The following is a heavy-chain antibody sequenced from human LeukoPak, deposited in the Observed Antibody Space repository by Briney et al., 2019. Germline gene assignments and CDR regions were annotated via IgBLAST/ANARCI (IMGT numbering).Heavy chain of an antibody. CDR3: ARSRDGYNLVNY. V-gene: IGHV1-18*01. D-gene: IGHD5-24*01. J-gene: IGHJ4*02. CDR2: ISAYNGNT. CDR1: GYTFTSYG. Sequence: ASVKVSCKGSGYTFTSYGISWVRQAPGQGLEGMGWISAYNGNTNYAQKLQGRVTMTTDTSTSTAYMELRSLRSDDTAVYYCARSRDGYNLVNYWGQGTLVTVSS.